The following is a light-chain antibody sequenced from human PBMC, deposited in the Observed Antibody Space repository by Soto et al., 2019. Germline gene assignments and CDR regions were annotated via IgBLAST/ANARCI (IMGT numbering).Light chain of an antibody. CDR2: AAS. V-gene: IGKV1-39*01. Sequence: DIQMTQSPSSLSASVGDRVTITCRASQSISSYLNWYQQKPGKAPKLLIYAASILQSGVPSRFSGSVSGTDFTLTISSLQPEDFATYYCQQSYSTPPWTFGQGTKVDIK. CDR3: QQSYSTPPWT. J-gene: IGKJ1*01. CDR1: QSISSY.